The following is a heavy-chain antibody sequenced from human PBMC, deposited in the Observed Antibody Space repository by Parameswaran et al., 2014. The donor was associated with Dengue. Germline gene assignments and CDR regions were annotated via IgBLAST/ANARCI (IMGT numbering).Heavy chain of an antibody. CDR3: AGMDYDRPPDAFDI. J-gene: IGHJ3*02. Sequence: RWIRQPPGKGLEWIGFIYNSGSTSYNPSLKSRVTISVDTSKNQFSLNLSSVTAADTAVYYCAGMDYDRPPDAFDIWGQGTMVTVSS. V-gene: IGHV4-59*08. CDR2: IYNSGST. D-gene: IGHD3-22*01.